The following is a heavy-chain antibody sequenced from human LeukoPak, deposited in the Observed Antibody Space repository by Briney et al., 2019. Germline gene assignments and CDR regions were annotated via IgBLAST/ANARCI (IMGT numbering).Heavy chain of an antibody. J-gene: IGHJ5*02. CDR2: MNPYSGNT. Sequence: GASVKVSCKASGYTFTNYDIHWVRQATGQELEWMGWMNPYSGNTGYAQNFQGRITITRDTSISTAYMELSSLRSEDTAVYYCARTQQLVLRSPRDPWGERTLVSVSS. D-gene: IGHD6-13*01. CDR1: GYTFTNYD. CDR3: ARTQQLVLRSPRDP. V-gene: IGHV1-8*03.